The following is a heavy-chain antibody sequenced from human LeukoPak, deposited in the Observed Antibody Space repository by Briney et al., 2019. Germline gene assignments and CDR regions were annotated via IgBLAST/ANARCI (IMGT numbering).Heavy chain of an antibody. CDR1: GYTFTSYD. D-gene: IGHD1-26*01. CDR2: MNPNSGNT. V-gene: IGHV1-8*01. CDR3: ARWEQPLYYYYGMDV. J-gene: IGHJ6*02. Sequence: ASVKVSCKASGYTFTSYDINWVRQATGRGLEWMGWMNPNSGNTGYAQKFQGRVTMTRNTSISTAYMELSSLRSEDTAVYYCARWEQPLYYYYGMDVWGQGTTVTVSS.